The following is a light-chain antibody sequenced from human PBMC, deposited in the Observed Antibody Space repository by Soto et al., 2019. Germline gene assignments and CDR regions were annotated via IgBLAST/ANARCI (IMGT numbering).Light chain of an antibody. CDR3: SSYTSSSTPI. V-gene: IGLV2-14*01. Sequence: HSALTQPASVSGSPGQSITISCTGTSSDVAGYNYVSWYQQHPGKAPKLMIYDVSNRPSGVSNRFSGSKSGNTASLTISGLQAEDEADYYCSSYTSSSTPIFGGGTKVTVL. CDR2: DVS. CDR1: SSDVAGYNY. J-gene: IGLJ2*01.